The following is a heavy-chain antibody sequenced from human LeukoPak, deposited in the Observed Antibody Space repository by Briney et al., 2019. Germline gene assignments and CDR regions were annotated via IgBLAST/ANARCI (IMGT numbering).Heavy chain of an antibody. CDR1: GYIFTSYG. CDR3: ARDPEGVTPLDY. J-gene: IGHJ4*02. D-gene: IGHD3-10*01. Sequence: ASVKVSCKASGYIFTSYGFAWVRRAPGQGLEWMGWISALNGNTNYAQKFQGRVTMTTDTSTSTAYMELRSLTSDDTAMYYCARDPEGVTPLDYWGQGTLVTVSS. V-gene: IGHV1-18*01. CDR2: ISALNGNT.